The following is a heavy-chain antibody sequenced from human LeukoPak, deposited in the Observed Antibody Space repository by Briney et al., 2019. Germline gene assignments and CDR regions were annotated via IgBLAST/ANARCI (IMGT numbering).Heavy chain of an antibody. Sequence: ASVKVSCQTSRYTFSDFYLNWVRPAPGQGLEWMGWINPYSGALISAQSLQGRLTMTWDTSTGTAYMELTRLTSDDTAVYYCATATVTHTRDPWGQGTLVTVSS. V-gene: IGHV1-2*02. J-gene: IGHJ5*02. CDR3: ATATVTHTRDP. CDR2: INPYSGAL. D-gene: IGHD1-1*01. CDR1: RYTFSDFY.